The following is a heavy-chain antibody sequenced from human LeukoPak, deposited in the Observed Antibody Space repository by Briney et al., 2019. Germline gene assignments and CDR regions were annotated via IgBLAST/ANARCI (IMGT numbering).Heavy chain of an antibody. Sequence: PSETLSLTCAVSGGSINSYYWSWLRQSPGKGLEWIAYIHYNGDTNYNPSFKSRVTMSVDTSKNHFSLNLISVAAADTAIYYCARQPSGTAAFDIWGQGTMVTVSS. J-gene: IGHJ3*02. CDR3: ARQPSGTAAFDI. V-gene: IGHV4-59*08. D-gene: IGHD1/OR15-1a*01. CDR1: GGSINSYY. CDR2: IHYNGDT.